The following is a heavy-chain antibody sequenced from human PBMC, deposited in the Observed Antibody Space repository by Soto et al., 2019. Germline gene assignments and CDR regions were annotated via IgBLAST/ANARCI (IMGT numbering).Heavy chain of an antibody. D-gene: IGHD6-13*01. J-gene: IGHJ5*02. CDR3: VRRHVSATGIDWFDP. CDR2: INAANGDT. V-gene: IGHV1-3*01. Sequence: VSVKVSCKASGYTFTSYGIHWVRQAPGQRLEWMGWINAANGDTKYSPKFQGRVTITRDTSASTAYMELSSLRSEDTAVYYCVRRHVSATGIDWFDPWGQGTLVTVSS. CDR1: GYTFTSYG.